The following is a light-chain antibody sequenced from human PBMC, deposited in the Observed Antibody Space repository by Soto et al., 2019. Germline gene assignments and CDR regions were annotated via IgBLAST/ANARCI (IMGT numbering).Light chain of an antibody. CDR3: AAWDVSLNGYV. CDR1: SSNIGSNA. CDR2: SNN. J-gene: IGLJ1*01. V-gene: IGLV1-44*01. Sequence: QSVLTQPPSASGTPGQRVTISCSGGSSNIGSNAVNWYQQLPGTAPKVLIYSNNQRPSGVPDRFSASKSGTSASLAISGLQSEDEADYYCAAWDVSLNGYVFGTGTKVTVL.